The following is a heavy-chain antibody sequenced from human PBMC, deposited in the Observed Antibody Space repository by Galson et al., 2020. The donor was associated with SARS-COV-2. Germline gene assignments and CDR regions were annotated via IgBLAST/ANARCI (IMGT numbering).Heavy chain of an antibody. CDR1: GGSISSSNW. CDR2: IYHSGST. Sequence: ASETLSLTCAVSGGSISSSNWWSWVRQPPGKGLEWIGEIYHSGSTNYNPSLKSRVTISVDKSKNQFSLKLSSVTAADTAVYYCGGVKQDHVYYFDYWGQGTLVTVSS. D-gene: IGHD2-15*01. V-gene: IGHV4-4*02. CDR3: GGVKQDHVYYFDY. J-gene: IGHJ4*02.